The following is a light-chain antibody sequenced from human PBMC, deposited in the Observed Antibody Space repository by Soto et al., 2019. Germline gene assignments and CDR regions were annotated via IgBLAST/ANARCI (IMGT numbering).Light chain of an antibody. Sequence: AIQMTQFPASLSASVGDRVTITCRASQGIRDELGWYQQKPGKAPKPLIYGASRLESGVPSRFSGSGSGTDFSLTIYSLRPEDSATYFCLQDYNSPRTFGQGTKLQIK. CDR1: QGIRDE. V-gene: IGKV1-6*01. CDR2: GAS. J-gene: IGKJ2*01. CDR3: LQDYNSPRT.